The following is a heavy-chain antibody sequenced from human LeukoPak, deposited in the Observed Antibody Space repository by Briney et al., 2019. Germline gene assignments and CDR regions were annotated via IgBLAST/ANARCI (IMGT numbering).Heavy chain of an antibody. CDR3: ARALGSSPRRNYMDV. Sequence: GRSLRLSCAASGFTFSDYYMSWIRQAPGKGLEWVSYISSSGSTIYYADSVKGRFTISRDNAKNSLYLQMNSLRAEDTAVYYCARALGSSPRRNYMDVWGKGTTVTVSS. D-gene: IGHD6-6*01. J-gene: IGHJ6*03. CDR1: GFTFSDYY. V-gene: IGHV3-11*04. CDR2: ISSSGSTI.